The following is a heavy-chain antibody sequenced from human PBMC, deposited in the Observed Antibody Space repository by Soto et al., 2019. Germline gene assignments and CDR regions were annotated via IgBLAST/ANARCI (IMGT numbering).Heavy chain of an antibody. CDR3: ARDSYYDFWSGYSNYYGMVV. D-gene: IGHD3-3*01. Sequence: ASVKVSCKASGYTFTSYGISWVRQAPGQGLEWMGWISAYNGNTNYAQKLQGRVTMTTDTSTSTAYMELRSLRSDDTAVYYCARDSYYDFWSGYSNYYGMVVWGQGTTVTVSS. V-gene: IGHV1-18*01. CDR1: GYTFTSYG. J-gene: IGHJ6*02. CDR2: ISAYNGNT.